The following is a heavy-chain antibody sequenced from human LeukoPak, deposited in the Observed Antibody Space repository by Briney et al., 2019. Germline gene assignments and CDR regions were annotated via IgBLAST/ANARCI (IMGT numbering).Heavy chain of an antibody. CDR2: IYYSGST. J-gene: IGHJ5*02. CDR3: ARLLGSHINYFDP. V-gene: IGHV4-39*01. D-gene: IGHD2-21*01. Sequence: SETLSLTCTVSGGSISSSSYYRGWIRQPPGKGLEWIGSIYYSGSTYYNPSLKSRVTISVDTSKNQFSLKLSSVTAADTAVYYCARLLGSHINYFDPWGQGTLVTVSS. CDR1: GGSISSSSYY.